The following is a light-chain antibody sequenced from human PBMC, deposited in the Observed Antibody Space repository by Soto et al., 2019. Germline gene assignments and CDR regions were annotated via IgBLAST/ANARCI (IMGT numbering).Light chain of an antibody. CDR1: QSVSSA. V-gene: IGKV3-15*01. J-gene: IGKJ1*01. CDR3: QQYGDRPRT. Sequence: EIVLTQSPGTLSLSPGERATLSCRAGQSVSSAVAWYHQRSGQAPRLLIFDASIRVPTTPARFSGSVSGTEFTLTISSLESEDFAVYFCQQYGDRPRTFGQGTKVDIK. CDR2: DAS.